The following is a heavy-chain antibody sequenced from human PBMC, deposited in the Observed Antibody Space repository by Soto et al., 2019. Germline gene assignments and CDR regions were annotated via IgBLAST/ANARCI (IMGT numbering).Heavy chain of an antibody. Sequence: PSETLSLTCTVSGGSISSGGYYWSWIRQHPGKGLEWIGYIYYSGSTYYNPSLKSRVTISVDTSKNQFSLKLSYVTAAETDVYYCERSYYHDSRKTMYYFDYWGQGTLVTVSS. CDR3: ERSYYHDSRKTMYYFDY. CDR1: GGSISSGGYY. V-gene: IGHV4-31*03. CDR2: IYYSGST. J-gene: IGHJ4*02. D-gene: IGHD3-22*01.